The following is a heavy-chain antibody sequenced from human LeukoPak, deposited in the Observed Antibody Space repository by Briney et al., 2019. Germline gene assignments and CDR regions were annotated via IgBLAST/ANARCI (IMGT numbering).Heavy chain of an antibody. D-gene: IGHD3-10*01. J-gene: IGHJ4*02. CDR3: AKVLKAYYFGSGSYPFDH. V-gene: IGHV3-23*01. CDR2: ISGSGDST. CDR1: AFTFSSYG. Sequence: GGSLRLSCAASAFTFSSYGMSWVRQAPGKGLECVSDISGSGDSTNYADSVKGRFTISRDNSKNTMYLKMNGMRAEDTDVYYCAKVLKAYYFGSGSYPFDHWGQGTLVTVSS.